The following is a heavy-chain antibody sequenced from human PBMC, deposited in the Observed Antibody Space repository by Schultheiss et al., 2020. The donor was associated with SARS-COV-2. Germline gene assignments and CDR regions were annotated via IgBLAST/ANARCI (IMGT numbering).Heavy chain of an antibody. CDR2: IYYSGST. CDR1: GGSVSSGPYY. V-gene: IGHV4-61*01. Sequence: SQTLSLTCSVSGGSVSSGPYYWNWIRQPPGKGLEWIGYIYYSGSTNYNPSLKSRVTISVDTSKNQFSLKLSSVTAADTAVYYCARGRFVLYWGQGTLVTVSS. J-gene: IGHJ4*02. CDR3: ARGRFVLY. D-gene: IGHD3-10*01.